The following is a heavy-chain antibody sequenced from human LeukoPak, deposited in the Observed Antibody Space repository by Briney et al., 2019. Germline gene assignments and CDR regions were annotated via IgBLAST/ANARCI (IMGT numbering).Heavy chain of an antibody. CDR2: ISSSSSTI. CDR3: ARDRVREAFDY. Sequence: GGSLRLSCAASGFTFSSYSMNWVRQAPGKGLEWVSYISSSSSTIYYADSVKGRFTISRDNAKNSLYLQMNSLRAEDTAVYYCARDRVREAFDYRGQGTLVTVSS. D-gene: IGHD2-2*01. J-gene: IGHJ4*02. CDR1: GFTFSSYS. V-gene: IGHV3-48*01.